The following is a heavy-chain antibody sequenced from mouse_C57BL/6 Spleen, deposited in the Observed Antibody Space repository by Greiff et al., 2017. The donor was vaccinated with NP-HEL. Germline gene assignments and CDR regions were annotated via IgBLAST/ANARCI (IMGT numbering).Heavy chain of an antibody. V-gene: IGHV1-61*01. CDR1: GYTFTSYW. Sequence: QVQLQQPGAELVRPGSSVKLSCKASGYTFTSYWMDWVKQRPGQGLEWIGNIYPSDSETHYNQKFKDKATLTVDKSSSTAYMQRSSLTSEDSAVYYCALYEYDGGYWGKGTLVTVSA. D-gene: IGHD2-4*01. J-gene: IGHJ3*01. CDR3: ALYEYDGGY. CDR2: IYPSDSET.